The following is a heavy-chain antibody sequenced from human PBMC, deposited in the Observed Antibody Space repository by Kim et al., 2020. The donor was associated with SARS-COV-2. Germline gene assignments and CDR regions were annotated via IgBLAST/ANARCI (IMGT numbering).Heavy chain of an antibody. CDR3: AREGYPYYYDSSGYYDYYYYGMDV. D-gene: IGHD3-22*01. CDR2: IIPIFGTA. Sequence: SVKVSCKASGGTFSSYAISWVRQAPGQGLEWMGGIIPIFGTANYAQKFQGRVTITADESTSTAYMELSSLRSEDTAVYYCAREGYPYYYDSSGYYDYYYYGMDVWGQGTTVTVSS. V-gene: IGHV1-69*13. J-gene: IGHJ6*02. CDR1: GGTFSSYA.